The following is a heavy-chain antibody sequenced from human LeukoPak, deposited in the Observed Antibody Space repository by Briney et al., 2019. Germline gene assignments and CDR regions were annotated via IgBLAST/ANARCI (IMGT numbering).Heavy chain of an antibody. J-gene: IGHJ5*02. D-gene: IGHD3-10*01. Sequence: GGSLRLSCAASGFTFSSYGMHWVRQAPGKGLEWVAFIRYDGSNKYYADSVKGRFTISRDNSKNTLYLQMNSLRAEDTAVYYCAKDPAIWFGELANWFDPWGQGTLVTVSS. CDR2: IRYDGSNK. CDR3: AKDPAIWFGELANWFDP. V-gene: IGHV3-30*02. CDR1: GFTFSSYG.